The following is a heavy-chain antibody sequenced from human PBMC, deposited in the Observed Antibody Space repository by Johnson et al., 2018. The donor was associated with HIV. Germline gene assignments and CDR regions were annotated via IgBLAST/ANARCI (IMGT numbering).Heavy chain of an antibody. CDR2: ISGSGDST. D-gene: IGHD6-13*01. CDR3: ARVSWGRGGRYSSSWYRGAFDI. CDR1: GFTFSSYA. J-gene: IGHJ3*02. Sequence: VQLVESGGGLVQRGGSLRLSCAASGFTFSSYAMSWVRQAPGKGLEWVSAISGSGDSTYYADSVTGRFTISRANSKITLYLQMNSLRAEDTAVYYCARVSWGRGGRYSSSWYRGAFDIWGQGTMVTVSS. V-gene: IGHV3-23*04.